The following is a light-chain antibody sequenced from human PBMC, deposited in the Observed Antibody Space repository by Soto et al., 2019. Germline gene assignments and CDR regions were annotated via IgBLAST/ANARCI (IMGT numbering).Light chain of an antibody. J-gene: IGKJ5*01. Sequence: VMTQAPATLSVSPVERATLSFRASQTINNNIAWYQLKDGQVPRLLIYGASTRATDIPARFSGSGSGTDFTPTISSLEPEDFAVYYCQQRSDWPPITFGQGTRLEIK. V-gene: IGKV3-11*01. CDR3: QQRSDWPPIT. CDR2: GAS. CDR1: QTINNN.